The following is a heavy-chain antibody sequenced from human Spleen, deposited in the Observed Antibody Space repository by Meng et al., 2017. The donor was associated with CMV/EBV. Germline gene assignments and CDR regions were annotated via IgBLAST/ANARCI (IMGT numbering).Heavy chain of an antibody. CDR3: VNLLRGSYDN. Sequence: SLKISCVASGLPFHDFTMHWVRQVPGKGLEWVSSISWNGDRKDYADSVKGRFTISRDNAKSSLYLQMNNLRAEDTALYHCVNLLRGSYDNWGQGTMVTVSS. CDR1: GLPFHDFT. V-gene: IGHV3-9*01. CDR2: ISWNGDRK. J-gene: IGHJ3*02.